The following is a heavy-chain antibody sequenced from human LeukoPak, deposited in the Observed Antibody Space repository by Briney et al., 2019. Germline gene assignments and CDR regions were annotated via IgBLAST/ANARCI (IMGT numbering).Heavy chain of an antibody. D-gene: IGHD5-18*01. V-gene: IGHV3-21*01. J-gene: IGHJ4*02. Sequence: GGSLRLSCAASGFTFSSYSMNWVRQAPGKGLEWVSSISSSSSYIYYADSVKGRFTISRDNAKNSLYLQMNSLRAEDTAVYYCARGSDTKSHSFDYWGQGTLVTVSS. CDR1: GFTFSSYS. CDR2: ISSSSSYI. CDR3: ARGSDTKSHSFDY.